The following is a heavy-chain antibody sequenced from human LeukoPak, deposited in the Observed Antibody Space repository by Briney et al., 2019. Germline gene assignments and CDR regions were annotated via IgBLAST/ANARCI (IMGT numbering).Heavy chain of an antibody. V-gene: IGHV3-21*01. Sequence: PGGSLRLSCAASGFTFSSYTMNWVRQAPGKGLEWVSSVSPSSNYMYYADSVKGRFTISRDSAKNSLYLQMNSLRAEDTAVYYCARSLRVFDIWGQGTMVTVSS. J-gene: IGHJ3*02. CDR3: ARSLRVFDI. CDR2: VSPSSNYM. CDR1: GFTFSSYT.